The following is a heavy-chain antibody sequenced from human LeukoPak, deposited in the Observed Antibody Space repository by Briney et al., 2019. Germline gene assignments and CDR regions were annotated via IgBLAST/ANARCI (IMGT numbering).Heavy chain of an antibody. CDR3: ARDLSGQYDFWSGYYSGLDY. CDR1: GFTFSGYG. V-gene: IGHV3-33*01. CDR2: IWYDGSNK. Sequence: GRSLRLSCAASGFTFSGYGMHWVRQAPGKGLEWVVVIWYDGSNKYYADSVKGRFIISRDNSKNTLYLQMNSLRAEDTAVYYCARDLSGQYDFWSGYYSGLDYWGQGTLVTVSS. J-gene: IGHJ4*02. D-gene: IGHD3-3*01.